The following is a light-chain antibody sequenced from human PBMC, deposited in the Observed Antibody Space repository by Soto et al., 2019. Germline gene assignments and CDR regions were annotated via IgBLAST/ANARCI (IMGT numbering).Light chain of an antibody. J-gene: IGLJ1*01. CDR3: QSYDSSLSGYV. CDR2: IND. V-gene: IGLV1-44*01. CDR1: SSNIGDNP. Sequence: QSLLTQPPSASGTPGQRVTISCSGSSSNIGDNPVNWYQQVPGAAPKLLIYINDQRPSGVPDRFSGSKSGTSASLAISGLQPEDEADYYCQSYDSSLSGYVFGTGTQLTVL.